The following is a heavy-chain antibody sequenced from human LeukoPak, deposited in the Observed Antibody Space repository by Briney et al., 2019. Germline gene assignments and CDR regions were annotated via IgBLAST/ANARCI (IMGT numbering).Heavy chain of an antibody. CDR1: GFTFSDSW. Sequence: GGSLRLSCAASGFTFSDSWMHWVRQAPGKGPEWVSRLNPDGRITNYADSVKGRFTISRDNAKNTVYLQMNNLRAEDTAVYFCSRGRHNSFDILGQGTMVTVSS. CDR3: SRGRHNSFDI. D-gene: IGHD6-6*01. V-gene: IGHV3-74*01. CDR2: LNPDGRIT. J-gene: IGHJ3*02.